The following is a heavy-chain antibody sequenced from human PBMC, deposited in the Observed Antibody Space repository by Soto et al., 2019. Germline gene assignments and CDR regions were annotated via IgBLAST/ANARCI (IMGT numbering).Heavy chain of an antibody. Sequence: EVQLVESGGGLVQPGRSLRLSCAASGFTFDDYAMHWVRQTPGKGLEWVSGISWNGGSIGYADSVKGRFTISRDNAKNSLYLQMNNLRAEDTAFYYCVKDQDSSGYYCDYWGQGTLVTVSS. J-gene: IGHJ4*02. V-gene: IGHV3-9*01. CDR1: GFTFDDYA. D-gene: IGHD3-22*01. CDR3: VKDQDSSGYYCDY. CDR2: ISWNGGSI.